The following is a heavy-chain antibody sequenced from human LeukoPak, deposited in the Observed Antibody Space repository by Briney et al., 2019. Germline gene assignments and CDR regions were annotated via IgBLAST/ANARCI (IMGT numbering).Heavy chain of an antibody. CDR3: AKGHRYCTSGNCNSAIDY. D-gene: IGHD2-15*01. V-gene: IGHV3-23*01. Sequence: GGSLRLSCSMSGFTLSHYAMSWGRQAPGKGLEWVSTIGGGGGSTDYTASVKGRFTISRDNSKNIMYLQMSSLGTADTAVYYCAKGHRYCTSGNCNSAIDYWGQGTLVTVSS. J-gene: IGHJ4*02. CDR2: IGGGGGST. CDR1: GFTLSHYA.